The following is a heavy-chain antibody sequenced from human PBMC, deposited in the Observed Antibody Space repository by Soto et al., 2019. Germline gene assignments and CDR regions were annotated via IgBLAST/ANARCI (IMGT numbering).Heavy chain of an antibody. J-gene: IGHJ5*02. CDR1: GYTFTSYD. CDR2: MNPDSGHT. D-gene: IGHD6-6*01. V-gene: IGHV1-8*01. Sequence: QVPLVQSGAEVKKPGASVKVSCKASGYTFTSYDINWVRQATGQGTEWMGWMNPDSGHTGYARKFRDRISMTRNTSITTGYMELTTLRSDDTAIYTGARGRVRYSSSKYVDPWGWRPRVTVSS. CDR3: ARGRVRYSSSKYVDP.